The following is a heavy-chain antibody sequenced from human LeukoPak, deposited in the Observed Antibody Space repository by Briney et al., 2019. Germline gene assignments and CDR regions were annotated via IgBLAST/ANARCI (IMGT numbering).Heavy chain of an antibody. V-gene: IGHV3-23*01. D-gene: IGHD6-13*01. Sequence: GGSLGLSCAASGFTFSSYAMSWVRQAPGKGLEWVSVISGSGGSTYYADSVKGRFTISRDNSGNTLYLQMNSLRADDTAVYYCAKDPQAAAALGWFDYWGQGTLVTVSS. CDR1: GFTFSSYA. CDR3: AKDPQAAAALGWFDY. CDR2: ISGSGGST. J-gene: IGHJ4*02.